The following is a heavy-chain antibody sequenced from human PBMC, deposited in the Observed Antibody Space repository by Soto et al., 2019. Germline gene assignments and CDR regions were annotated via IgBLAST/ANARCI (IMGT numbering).Heavy chain of an antibody. D-gene: IGHD5-18*01. V-gene: IGHV4-61*01. Sequence: QVQLQESGPGLVKPSETLSLTCTVSGGSVSSGSYYWSWIRQPPGKGLEWIGYIYYSGSTNYNPSLKSRVTIAVDTSKLQFSLKLSSVTAADTAVYYCARISGYSYGLPPYFDYWGQGTLVTVSS. CDR1: GGSVSSGSYY. CDR2: IYYSGST. CDR3: ARISGYSYGLPPYFDY. J-gene: IGHJ4*02.